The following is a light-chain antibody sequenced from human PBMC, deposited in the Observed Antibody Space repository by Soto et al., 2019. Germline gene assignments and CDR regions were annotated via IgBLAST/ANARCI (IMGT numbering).Light chain of an antibody. Sequence: EIVLTQSPGTLSLSPGERATLSCRASQSVSSSYLAWSQQKPGQAPRLLIYGASSRATGIPDRFSGSGSGTDFTLTIRRLEPEDFAVYFCNQYGSSPWTFGQGTKVDIK. CDR2: GAS. CDR3: NQYGSSPWT. CDR1: QSVSSSY. V-gene: IGKV3-20*01. J-gene: IGKJ1*01.